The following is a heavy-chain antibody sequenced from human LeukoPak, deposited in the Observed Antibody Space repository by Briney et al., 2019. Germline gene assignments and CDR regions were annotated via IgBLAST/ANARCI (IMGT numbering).Heavy chain of an antibody. J-gene: IGHJ3*02. D-gene: IGHD5-12*01. CDR3: ARGRRRLQPFDI. CDR1: GYIFTSYG. CDR2: ISAYNGYT. Sequence: ASVKVSGKASGYIFTSYGISWVRQAPGQGLEWMGWISAYNGYTNYAQNLQGRVTMITDTSTSTAYMELRSLMSDDTAVYFCARGRRRLQPFDIWGQGTMVTVSS. V-gene: IGHV1-18*01.